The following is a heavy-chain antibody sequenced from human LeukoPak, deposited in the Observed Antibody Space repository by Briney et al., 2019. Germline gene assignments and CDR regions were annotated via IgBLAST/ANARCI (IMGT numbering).Heavy chain of an antibody. V-gene: IGHV3-48*01. D-gene: IGHD3-10*01. Sequence: GGSLRLSCAASGFTFSSYSMNWVRQAPGKGLEWVSYISSSSSTIYYADSVKGRFTISRDNAKNSLYLQMNSLRAEDTAVYYCARAIRWFGEDDAFDIWGQGTMVTVSS. CDR1: GFTFSSYS. CDR3: ARAIRWFGEDDAFDI. J-gene: IGHJ3*02. CDR2: ISSSSSTI.